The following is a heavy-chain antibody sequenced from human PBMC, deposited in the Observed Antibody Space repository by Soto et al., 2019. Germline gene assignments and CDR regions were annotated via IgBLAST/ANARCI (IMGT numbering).Heavy chain of an antibody. Sequence: QVQLVQSGAEVKKPGSSVKVSCKASGGTFSSYAISWVRQAPGQGLEWMGGIIPIFGTANYAQKFQGRVTITADESTITAYMELSSLRSEDTAVYYWARGDNYYDSSGYLHYFDYWGQGTLVTVSS. CDR2: IIPIFGTA. J-gene: IGHJ4*02. CDR3: ARGDNYYDSSGYLHYFDY. CDR1: GGTFSSYA. V-gene: IGHV1-69*01. D-gene: IGHD3-22*01.